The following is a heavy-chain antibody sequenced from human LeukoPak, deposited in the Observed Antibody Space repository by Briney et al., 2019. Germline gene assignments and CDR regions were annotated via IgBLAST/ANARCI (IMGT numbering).Heavy chain of an antibody. CDR2: ISSSSSYI. CDR3: ARGILGYSIGTDAFDI. J-gene: IGHJ3*02. Sequence: GGSLRLSCEASGFTFSNYAMNWVRQAPGKGLEWVSSISSSSSYIYYADSVKGRFTISRDNAKNSLSLQMNSLRAEDTAVFFCARGILGYSIGTDAFDIWGQGTMVTVSS. D-gene: IGHD6-19*01. V-gene: IGHV3-21*01. CDR1: GFTFSNYA.